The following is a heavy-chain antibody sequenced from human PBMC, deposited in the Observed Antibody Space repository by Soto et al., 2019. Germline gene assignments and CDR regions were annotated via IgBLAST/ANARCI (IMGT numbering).Heavy chain of an antibody. V-gene: IGHV1-69*06. Sequence: ASVKVSCKASGGSLSTNPISWVRQAPGQGLEWMGGTGSGTGPGNHAQKFQGRLTVTADKSTSTVYMELSSLRSEDTAVYYCAREARSSSWYDYYGMDVWGQGTTVTVSS. CDR1: GGSLSTNP. J-gene: IGHJ6*02. CDR3: AREARSSSWYDYYGMDV. CDR2: TGSGTGPG. D-gene: IGHD6-13*01.